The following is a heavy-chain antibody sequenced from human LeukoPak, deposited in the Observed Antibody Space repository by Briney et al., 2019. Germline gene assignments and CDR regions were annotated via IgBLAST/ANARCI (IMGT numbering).Heavy chain of an antibody. D-gene: IGHD2-2*01. J-gene: IGHJ4*02. Sequence: SETLSLTCTVSGGSITTYNGIWIRQTPGQALEWIGHIYSSGATKYNPSLKSRATILLDTSKNQLSLKLSSVSAADTAVYYCARRTPGPQLDEYVAYFFDHWGQGTQVTVSS. V-gene: IGHV4-4*09. CDR3: ARRTPGPQLDEYVAYFFDH. CDR1: GGSITTYN. CDR2: IYSSGAT.